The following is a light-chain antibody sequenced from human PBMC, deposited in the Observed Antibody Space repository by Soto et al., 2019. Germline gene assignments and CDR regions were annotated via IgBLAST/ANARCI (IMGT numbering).Light chain of an antibody. J-gene: IGLJ1*01. CDR2: EVS. V-gene: IGLV2-14*01. CDR1: SSDVGGYNY. CDR3: SSYTSSSTPDV. Sequence: QSALTQPASVSGSPGQSITISCTGTSSDVGGYNYVSWYQQHPDKAPKLMIYEVSNRPSGVSNRFSGSKSGTTASLTISVLHAEDEADYYCSSYTSSSTPDVFGTGTKVTVL.